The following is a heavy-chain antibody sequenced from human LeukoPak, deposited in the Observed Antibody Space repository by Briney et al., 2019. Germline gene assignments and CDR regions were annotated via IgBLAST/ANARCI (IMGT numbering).Heavy chain of an antibody. D-gene: IGHD4-23*01. CDR1: GGSINSYY. CDR2: MYSSGST. CDR3: ARGGKATVVTM. J-gene: IGHJ4*02. Sequence: SETLSLTCTVSGGSINSYYWTWIRQSAGKGLEWIGRMYSSGSTNYNPSLKSRVSMSVDTSKNQFSVKLTSVTAADTAVYYCARGGKATVVTMWGQEILVTVSS. V-gene: IGHV4-4*07.